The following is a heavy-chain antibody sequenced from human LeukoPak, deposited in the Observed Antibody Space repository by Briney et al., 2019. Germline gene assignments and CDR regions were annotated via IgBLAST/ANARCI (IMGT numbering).Heavy chain of an antibody. CDR3: ARYIRGPDYYIDV. D-gene: IGHD1-14*01. J-gene: IGHJ6*03. V-gene: IGHV4-59*11. Sequence: SETLSLTCTASGGALSSHYWSWIRQPPGKGLEWIGYVSYSGTTNYNPSLSSRLTISLDTPKNRFSLNLYSVTAADTAIYFCARYIRGPDYYIDVWGKGTTVAVSS. CDR1: GGALSSHY. CDR2: VSYSGTT.